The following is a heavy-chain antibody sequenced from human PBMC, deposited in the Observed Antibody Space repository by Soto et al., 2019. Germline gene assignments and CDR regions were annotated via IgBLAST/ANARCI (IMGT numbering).Heavy chain of an antibody. CDR3: AGTVKIPYYHGMDV. Sequence: QVQLVQSGAEVKKPGSSVRVSCKASGGTLRSHGINWVRQAPGQGLEWVGGIIPIFGSPRYAQKFQGSVTITADESSITAYMELSSLRSEDTAVYYCAGTVKIPYYHGMDVWGQGTTVTVSS. V-gene: IGHV1-69*01. J-gene: IGHJ6*02. D-gene: IGHD4-4*01. CDR2: IIPIFGSP. CDR1: GGTLRSHG.